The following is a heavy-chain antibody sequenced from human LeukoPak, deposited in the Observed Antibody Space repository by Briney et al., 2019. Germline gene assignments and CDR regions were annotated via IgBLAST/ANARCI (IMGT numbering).Heavy chain of an antibody. CDR2: IFPAESDT. CDR1: GYTFISYC. V-gene: IGHV5-51*01. J-gene: IGHJ4*02. Sequence: GESLKISCRTSGYTFISYCSGWVRQMPGEGLVWMGTIFPAESDTRYSPSFQRQVTISADKSISTAYLQWSSLQASDTAMYYCAVGTGYFDYWGQGALVTVSS. D-gene: IGHD3-10*01. CDR3: AVGTGYFDY.